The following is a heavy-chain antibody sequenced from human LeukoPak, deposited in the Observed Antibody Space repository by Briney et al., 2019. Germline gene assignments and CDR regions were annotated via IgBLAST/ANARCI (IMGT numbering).Heavy chain of an antibody. CDR2: IYYSGAT. CDR1: GGSISNSRYY. D-gene: IGHD3-22*01. Sequence: SETLSLTCSVSGGSISNSRYYWGWLRQPPGKGLEWIGSIYYSGATYYNPSLKSRVTLSADTSKNQFSLKVTSVTAADTAVYYCARASSGYYWDFDYWGQGALVTVSS. CDR3: ARASSGYYWDFDY. J-gene: IGHJ4*02. V-gene: IGHV4-39*01.